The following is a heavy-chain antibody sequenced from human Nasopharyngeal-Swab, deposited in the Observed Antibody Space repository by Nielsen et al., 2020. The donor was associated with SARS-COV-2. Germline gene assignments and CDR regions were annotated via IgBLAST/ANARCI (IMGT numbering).Heavy chain of an antibody. CDR1: GGSISSSSYY. D-gene: IGHD3-3*01. J-gene: IGHJ4*02. CDR2: IYYSGST. CDR3: ASLYYDFWSGYLEGVFDY. Sequence: SETLSLTCTVSGGSISSSSYYWGWIRQPPGKGLEWIGSIYYSGSTYYNPSLKSRVTISVDTSKNQFSLKLSSVTAADTAVYYCASLYYDFWSGYLEGVFDYWGQGTLVTVSS. V-gene: IGHV4-39*07.